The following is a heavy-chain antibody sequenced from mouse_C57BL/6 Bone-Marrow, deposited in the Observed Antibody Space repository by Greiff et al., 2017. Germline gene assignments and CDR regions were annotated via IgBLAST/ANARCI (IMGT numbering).Heavy chain of an antibody. CDR3: ARLYDYDGGYAMDN. J-gene: IGHJ4*01. D-gene: IGHD2-4*01. Sequence: QVQLQQPGAELVRPGSSVKLSCKASGYTFTSYWMDWVKQRPGQGLEWIGNIYPSDSETHYNQKFKDKATLTVDKSSRTAYMQLSSLRSEDSAVYYCARLYDYDGGYAMDNWGQGTSGTVAA. CDR1: GYTFTSYW. CDR2: IYPSDSET. V-gene: IGHV1-61*01.